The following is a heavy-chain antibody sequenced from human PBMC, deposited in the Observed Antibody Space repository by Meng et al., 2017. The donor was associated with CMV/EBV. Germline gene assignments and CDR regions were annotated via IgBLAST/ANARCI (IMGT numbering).Heavy chain of an antibody. J-gene: IGHJ6*02. D-gene: IGHD4-23*01. V-gene: IGHV3-21*01. Sequence: GGSLRLSCAASGFTFSGYSMNWVRQAPGKGLEWVSSISSSSSYIYYADSVKGRFTISRDNAKNSLYLQMNSLRAEDTAVYYCARDYGGNSNYYYGMDVWGQGTTVTVSS. CDR3: ARDYGGNSNYYYGMDV. CDR2: ISSSSSYI. CDR1: GFTFSGYS.